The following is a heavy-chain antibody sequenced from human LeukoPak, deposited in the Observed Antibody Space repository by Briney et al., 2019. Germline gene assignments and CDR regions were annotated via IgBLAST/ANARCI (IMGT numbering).Heavy chain of an antibody. J-gene: IGHJ5*02. Sequence: GGSLRLSCAVSGFSISNYGMNWVSQAPGKGLEWLSYIRSDSSTKYYAASVEGRFTISRDNAQNSLYLQMNSLRDEDSGVYFCARGVGSSWPGWFDPWGQGTLVTVSS. CDR3: ARGVGSSWPGWFDP. CDR1: GFSISNYG. V-gene: IGHV3-48*02. D-gene: IGHD6-13*01. CDR2: IRSDSSTK.